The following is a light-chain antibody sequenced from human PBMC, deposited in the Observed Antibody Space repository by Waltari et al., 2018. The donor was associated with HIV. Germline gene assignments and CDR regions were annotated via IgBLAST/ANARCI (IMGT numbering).Light chain of an antibody. J-gene: IGLJ2*01. CDR1: SGHSNYA. Sequence: QLVLTQSPSASASLGASVKLTCTLSSGHSNYAIAWHRQRPEKGPRYLMQINDDGSQATGAGIPDRFSSPRPWAWRYPTNSSLQSEDEADYYCQTWASCVVGFGGGTKLTGL. CDR2: INDDGSQ. CDR3: QTWASCVVG. V-gene: IGLV4-69*01.